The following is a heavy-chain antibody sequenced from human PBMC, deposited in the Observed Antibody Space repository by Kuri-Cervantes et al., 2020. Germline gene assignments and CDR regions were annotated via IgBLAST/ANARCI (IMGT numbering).Heavy chain of an antibody. V-gene: IGHV3-30*15. CDR1: GFTFSSYA. J-gene: IGHJ3*02. CDR2: YDESNN. CDR3: AREEIAVTGNGAFEM. Sequence: GGSLRLSCAASGFTFSSYAMHWVRQAPGKGLEWVASYDESNNFYADSVKGRFTISRDNSKNTLYLQMSSLRAEDTAVYYCAREEIAVTGNGAFEMWGQGTMVTVSS. D-gene: IGHD6-19*01.